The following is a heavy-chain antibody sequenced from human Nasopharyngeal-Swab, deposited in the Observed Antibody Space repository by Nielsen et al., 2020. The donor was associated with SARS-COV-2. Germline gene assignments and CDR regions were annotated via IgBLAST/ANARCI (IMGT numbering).Heavy chain of an antibody. J-gene: IGHJ3*01. Sequence: GGSLRLSCAASGFNVSRVGMHWVRQAPGKGLQWMAFISYDGSIQYYADSVKGRFTISRDNSKNTLYLQMNSLRPEDTAVHYCARGAVAGRNAFDLWGQGTMVTVSS. V-gene: IGHV3-30*03. CDR1: GFNVSRVG. CDR3: ARGAVAGRNAFDL. CDR2: ISYDGSIQ. D-gene: IGHD6-19*01.